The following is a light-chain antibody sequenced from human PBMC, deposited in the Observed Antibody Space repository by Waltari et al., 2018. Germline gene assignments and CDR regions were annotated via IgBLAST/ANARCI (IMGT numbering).Light chain of an antibody. J-gene: IGLJ2*01. Sequence: QSALTQPASVYGSPGQSITISCTGTSRDVVDRKLVFWYQQHPGKVPKLMIYEVSERPSGVSSRFSGSRSCNTASLTISGLQAEDEADYYCCSYGGGTTFVVFGGGTKLTVL. CDR3: CSYGGGTTFVV. CDR1: SRDVVDRKL. V-gene: IGLV2-23*02. CDR2: EVS.